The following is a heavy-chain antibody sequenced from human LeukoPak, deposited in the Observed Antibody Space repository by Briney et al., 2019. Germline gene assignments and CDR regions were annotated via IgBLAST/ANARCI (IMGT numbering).Heavy chain of an antibody. CDR1: GFTFSSYS. D-gene: IGHD1-1*01. V-gene: IGHV3-21*01. J-gene: IGHJ1*01. CDR3: ARVGLDPARSDYFQH. Sequence: GGSLRLSCAASGFTFSSYSMNWVRQAPGKGLEWVSSISSSSSYIYYADSVKGRFTISRDNAKNSLYLQMNSLRAEDTAVYYCARVGLDPARSDYFQHWGQGTLVTVSS. CDR2: ISSSSSYI.